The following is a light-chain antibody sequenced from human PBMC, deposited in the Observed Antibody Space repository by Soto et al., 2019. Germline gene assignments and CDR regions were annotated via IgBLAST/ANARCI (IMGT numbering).Light chain of an antibody. CDR3: TSYSSSDIFYV. CDR1: SSDIGGYYY. CDR2: QVT. Sequence: QSVLAQPASGSGSPGQSITISCTGTSSDIGGYYYVSWYQHHPGKAPKLLIYQVTNRPSRVSNRFSGSKSGNTASLTISGLQADDEADYYCTSYSSSDIFYVFGTGTKVTVL. V-gene: IGLV2-14*01. J-gene: IGLJ1*01.